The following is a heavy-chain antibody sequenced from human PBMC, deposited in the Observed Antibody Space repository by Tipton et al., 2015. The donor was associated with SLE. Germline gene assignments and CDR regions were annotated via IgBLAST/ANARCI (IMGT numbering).Heavy chain of an antibody. Sequence: LRLSCTVSGGSISSHYWSWIRQPPGKGLEWIGYIYYSGSTNYNPSLKSRVTISVDTSKNQFSLKLSSVTAADTAVYYCARDSPMGSVGATPFDYWGQETLVTVSS. V-gene: IGHV4-59*11. CDR3: ARDSPMGSVGATPFDY. CDR1: GGSISSHY. D-gene: IGHD1-26*01. J-gene: IGHJ4*02. CDR2: IYYSGST.